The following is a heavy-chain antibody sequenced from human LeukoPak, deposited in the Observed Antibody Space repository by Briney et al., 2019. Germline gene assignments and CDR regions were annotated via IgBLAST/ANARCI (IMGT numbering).Heavy chain of an antibody. V-gene: IGHV3-66*01. J-gene: IGHJ4*02. Sequence: GSLRLSCAASGFTFSSYSMSWVRQAPGKGLEWVSVIYSGGSTYYADSVKGRFTISRDNSKNTLYLQMNSLRAEDTAVYYCARENYVWGSYRPIDYWGQGTLVTVSS. CDR3: ARENYVWGSYRPIDY. D-gene: IGHD3-16*02. CDR2: IYSGGST. CDR1: GFTFSSYS.